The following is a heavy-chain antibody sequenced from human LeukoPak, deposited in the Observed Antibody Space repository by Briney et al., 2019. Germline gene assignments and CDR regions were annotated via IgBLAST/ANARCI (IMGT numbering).Heavy chain of an antibody. CDR1: GFTFSSYA. V-gene: IGHV3-23*01. CDR3: AKGSITMVRGVIIHFDY. D-gene: IGHD3-10*01. J-gene: IGHJ4*02. Sequence: PGGSLRLSCAASGFTFSSYAMGWVRQAPGKGLEWVSAIGGGGTSTYYADSVKGRFTISRDNSKNTLYLQMNSLRAEDTAVYYCAKGSITMVRGVIIHFDYWGQGTLVTVSS. CDR2: IGGGGTST.